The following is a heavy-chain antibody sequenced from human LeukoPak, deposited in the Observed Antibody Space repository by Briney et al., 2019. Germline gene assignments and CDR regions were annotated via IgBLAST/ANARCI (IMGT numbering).Heavy chain of an antibody. CDR2: IYYSGSA. V-gene: IGHV4-59*01. CDR1: GGSISSYY. CDR3: ARSVEGYCSGGSCYYYYYYMDV. D-gene: IGHD2-15*01. J-gene: IGHJ6*03. Sequence: SETLSLTCTVSGGSISSYYWSWIRQPPGKGLQWIGYIYYSGSANYNPSLKSRVTISVDTSKNQFSLKLSSVTAADTAVYYCARSVEGYCSGGSCYYYYYYMDVWGKGTTVTVS.